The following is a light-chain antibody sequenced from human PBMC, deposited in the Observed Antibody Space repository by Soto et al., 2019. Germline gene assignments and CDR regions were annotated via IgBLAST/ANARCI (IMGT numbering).Light chain of an antibody. CDR2: GAS. Sequence: EIVLTQSPATLSLSPGERATLSCSASQSVRSNLAWYQQKPGQAPRLLIYGASTRATGIPARFSGSGSGTEFTLTISRLQSEDFAVYYCQQYNNWPPEINFGQGTRLEIK. J-gene: IGKJ5*01. CDR3: QQYNNWPPEIN. CDR1: QSVRSN. V-gene: IGKV3-15*01.